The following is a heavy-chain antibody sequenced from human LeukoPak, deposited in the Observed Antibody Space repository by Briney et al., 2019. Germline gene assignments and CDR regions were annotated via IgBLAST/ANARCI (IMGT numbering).Heavy chain of an antibody. Sequence: GASVKVSCKASGYTFTGYYMHWVRQAPGQGLEWMGWINPNSGGTNYAQKFQGRVTMTRGTSISTAYMELSRLRSDDTAVYYCARDPDYGGNTELDYWGQGTLVTVSS. V-gene: IGHV1-2*02. D-gene: IGHD4-23*01. J-gene: IGHJ4*02. CDR3: ARDPDYGGNTELDY. CDR1: GYTFTGYY. CDR2: INPNSGGT.